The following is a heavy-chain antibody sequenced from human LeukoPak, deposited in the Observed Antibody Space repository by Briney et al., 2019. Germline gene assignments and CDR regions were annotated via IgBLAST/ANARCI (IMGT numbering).Heavy chain of an antibody. D-gene: IGHD4-23*01. J-gene: IGHJ6*03. V-gene: IGHV4-39*07. CDR2: IYYSGST. CDR3: AREGYGGNWAYYYYYYYMDV. CDR1: GGSISSSSYY. Sequence: SGTLSLTCTVSGGSISSSSYYWGWIRQSPGKGLEWIGSIYYSGSTYYNPYLKSRVTISVDTSKNQFSLKLSSVTAADTAVYYCAREGYGGNWAYYYYYYYMDVWGKGTTVTVSS.